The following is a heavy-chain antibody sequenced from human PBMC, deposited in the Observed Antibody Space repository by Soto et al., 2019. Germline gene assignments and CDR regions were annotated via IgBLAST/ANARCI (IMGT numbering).Heavy chain of an antibody. V-gene: IGHV1-2*02. Sequence: QLHLVQSGAVVKKPGASVTVSCSASGYPVTAYYMHWVRQAPGRGLEWMGGINPATGAAKYTQTFQGRVTMARDTSTSTVFMELSGLTSGDTAVFYCVRGGGVGVAGSAAFDMWGQGTLVTVSS. J-gene: IGHJ3*02. CDR1: GYPVTAYY. CDR3: VRGGGVGVAGSAAFDM. D-gene: IGHD3-3*01. CDR2: INPATGAA.